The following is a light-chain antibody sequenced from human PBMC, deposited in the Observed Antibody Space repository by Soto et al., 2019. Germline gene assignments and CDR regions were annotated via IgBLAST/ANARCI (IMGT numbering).Light chain of an antibody. CDR2: GAS. V-gene: IGKV3-20*01. Sequence: EIVLTQSPGTLSLSPGQRATRPSRASRSVNNNYLAWYQQKPGQAPRLLIFGASSRATGIPDRFSGSGSGTDFTLTISRLEPEDFAVYYCQQYGSSPWTFGQGTKVDI. J-gene: IGKJ1*01. CDR1: RSVNNNY. CDR3: QQYGSSPWT.